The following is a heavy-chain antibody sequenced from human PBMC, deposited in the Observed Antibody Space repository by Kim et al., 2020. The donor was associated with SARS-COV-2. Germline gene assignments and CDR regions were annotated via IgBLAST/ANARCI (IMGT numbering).Heavy chain of an antibody. CDR3: ARHLMASMRGAFDI. J-gene: IGHJ3*02. Sequence: GESLKISCKGSGNSFTNYWIGWVRQIPGKGLEWMGIIYPGDSDTRYSPSFQGQVTISADKSISTAYLQWSSLKASDTAMYYCARHLMASMRGAFDIWGQGTMCTVSS. CDR1: GNSFTNYW. D-gene: IGHD2-8*01. V-gene: IGHV5-51*01. CDR2: IYPGDSDT.